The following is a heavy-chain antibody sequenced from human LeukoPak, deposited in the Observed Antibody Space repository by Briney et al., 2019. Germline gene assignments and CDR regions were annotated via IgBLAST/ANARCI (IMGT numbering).Heavy chain of an antibody. CDR2: ISSSSSTI. D-gene: IGHD2-2*01. Sequence: GGSLRLSCAASGFTFSSYSMNWVLQAPGKGLEWVSYISSSSSTIYYSDSVKGRFTISRDNAKNSLYLQMNSLRAEDTAVYYCASYLVVVPDWGQGTLVTVSS. CDR3: ASYLVVVPD. V-gene: IGHV3-48*01. CDR1: GFTFSSYS. J-gene: IGHJ4*02.